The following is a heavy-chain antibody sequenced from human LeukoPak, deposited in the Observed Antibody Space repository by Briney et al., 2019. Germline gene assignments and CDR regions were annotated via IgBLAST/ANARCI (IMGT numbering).Heavy chain of an antibody. CDR1: GYTFTSYD. CDR2: MNPNSGNT. Sequence: GASVKVSCKASGYTFTSYDINWVRQATGQGLEWMGWMNPNSGNTGHAQKFQGRVTMTRNTSISTAYMELSSLRSEDTAVYYCARGPILTGYYLRSTDAFDIWGQGTMVTVSS. D-gene: IGHD3-9*01. J-gene: IGHJ3*02. CDR3: ARGPILTGYYLRSTDAFDI. V-gene: IGHV1-8*01.